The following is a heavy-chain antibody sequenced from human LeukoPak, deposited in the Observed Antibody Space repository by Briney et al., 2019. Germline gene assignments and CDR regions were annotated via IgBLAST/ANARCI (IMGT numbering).Heavy chain of an antibody. D-gene: IGHD6-19*01. V-gene: IGHV1-2*02. Sequence: ASVKVSCKASGYTFTGYYMHWVRQAPGQGLEWMGWINPNSGGTNYAQKFQGRVTMTRDTSISTAYMELSRLRSDDTAVYCCARDGDIAVAGAYYYYGMDVWGQGTTVTVSS. J-gene: IGHJ6*02. CDR3: ARDGDIAVAGAYYYYGMDV. CDR1: GYTFTGYY. CDR2: INPNSGGT.